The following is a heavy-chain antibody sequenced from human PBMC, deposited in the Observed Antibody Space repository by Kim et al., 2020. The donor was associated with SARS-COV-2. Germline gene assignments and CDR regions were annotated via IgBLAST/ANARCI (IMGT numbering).Heavy chain of an antibody. CDR1: GFAFSSYY. J-gene: IGHJ6*02. Sequence: GGSLRLSCAASGFAFSSYYMRWVRQAPGKGLEWVAYIRCDGNNKYYAESVRGRFTISRDNVKNSLSLKMNSLRADDTAVYYCARGTVDTVMYVGQDDWG. CDR3: ARGTVDTVMYVGQDD. CDR2: IRCDGNNK. V-gene: IGHV3-30*02. D-gene: IGHD4-4*01.